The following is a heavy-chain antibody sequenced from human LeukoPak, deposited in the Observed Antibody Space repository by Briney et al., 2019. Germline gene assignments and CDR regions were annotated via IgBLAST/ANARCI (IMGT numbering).Heavy chain of an antibody. CDR1: GGSISSSSYY. J-gene: IGHJ5*02. Sequence: SETLSLTCTVSGGSISSSSYYWGWIRQPPGKGLEWIGYIYYSGSTYYNPSLKSRVTISVDTSKNQFSLKLSSVTAADTAVYYCARLGDIVVVPAADNWFDPWGQGTLVTVSS. V-gene: IGHV4-31*03. CDR2: IYYSGST. CDR3: ARLGDIVVVPAADNWFDP. D-gene: IGHD2-2*01.